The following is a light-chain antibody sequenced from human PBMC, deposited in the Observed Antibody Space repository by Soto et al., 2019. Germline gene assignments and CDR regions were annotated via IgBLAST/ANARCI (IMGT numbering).Light chain of an antibody. V-gene: IGKV3-15*01. Sequence: EIVMTQSPATLSVSPGETATLSCRASQSVVSNLAWYRQKPGQAPRLLIYGASTRATGIPDRFSGSGSGTEFTLTISSLQSEDFAVYYCQQYNNWPPNTFGQGTTLEIK. CDR1: QSVVSN. CDR2: GAS. CDR3: QQYNNWPPNT. J-gene: IGKJ2*01.